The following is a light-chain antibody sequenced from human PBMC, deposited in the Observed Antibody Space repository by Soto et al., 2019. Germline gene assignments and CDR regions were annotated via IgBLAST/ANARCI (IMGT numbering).Light chain of an antibody. V-gene: IGKV3-20*01. Sequence: EIVLTQSPGTLSLSPGERATLSCRASQRVSTSYLAWYQQKTGQAPRLLIYATSSRATGIPDRFSGSGSGTDFSLTISRLEPEDFAVYYCHQYGSSPFTFGGGTKVDIK. J-gene: IGKJ4*01. CDR2: ATS. CDR1: QRVSTSY. CDR3: HQYGSSPFT.